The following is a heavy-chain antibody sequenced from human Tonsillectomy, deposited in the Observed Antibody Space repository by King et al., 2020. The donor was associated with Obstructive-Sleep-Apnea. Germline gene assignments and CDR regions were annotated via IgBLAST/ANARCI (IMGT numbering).Heavy chain of an antibody. CDR1: GFTFSNAW. J-gene: IGHJ4*02. Sequence: EVQLVESGGGLVKPGGSLRLSCAASGFTFSNAWMSWVRQAPGKGLEWVGRIKSKTDGGTTDYAAPVKGRVTMSRDDSKNTLYLQMNSLKTEDTAVYYCTTGGYCSSTSCQAADYWGQGTLVTVSS. CDR2: IKSKTDGGTT. CDR3: TTGGYCSSTSCQAADY. D-gene: IGHD2-2*01. V-gene: IGHV3-15*01.